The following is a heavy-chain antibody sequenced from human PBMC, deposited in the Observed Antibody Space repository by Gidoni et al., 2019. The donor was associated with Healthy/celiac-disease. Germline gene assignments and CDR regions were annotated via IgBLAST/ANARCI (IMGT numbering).Heavy chain of an antibody. CDR1: GGSIRSSSYY. CDR2: IYYSGST. Sequence: QLQLQESGPGLVKPSETLSLTCTVSGGSIRSSSYYWGWIRQPPGKGLELIGSIYYSGSTYYNPSLKSRVTISVDTSKNQFSLKLSSVTAADTAVYYCARGIIAAAGISAFDIWGQGTMVTVAS. V-gene: IGHV4-39*01. CDR3: ARGIIAAAGISAFDI. D-gene: IGHD6-13*01. J-gene: IGHJ3*02.